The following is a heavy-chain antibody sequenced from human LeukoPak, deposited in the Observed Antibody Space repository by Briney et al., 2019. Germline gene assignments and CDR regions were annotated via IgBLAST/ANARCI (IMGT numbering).Heavy chain of an antibody. CDR1: EFTFSSYA. D-gene: IGHD3-9*01. V-gene: IGHV3-30*04. Sequence: GGSLRLSCAASEFTFSSYAMHWVRQAPDKGLDWVALISYDGSNKEYADSVKGRFTISRDNSKNSLFLQMNSLRGEDTAVYYCARGMDYDILAGPPDYWGQGTLVTVSS. CDR3: ARGMDYDILAGPPDY. J-gene: IGHJ4*02. CDR2: ISYDGSNK.